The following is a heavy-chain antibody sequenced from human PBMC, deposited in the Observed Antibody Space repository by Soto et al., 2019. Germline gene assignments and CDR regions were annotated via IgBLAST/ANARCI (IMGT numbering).Heavy chain of an antibody. CDR3: ARGNFYDSSGYYPPYFQH. Sequence: SETLSLTCTVSGGSVSSGSYYWSWIRQPPGKGLEWIGYIYYSGSTNFNPSLKSRVTISVDTSKNQFSLKLSSVTAADTAVYYCARGNFYDSSGYYPPYFQHWGQGTLVTVSS. D-gene: IGHD3-22*01. J-gene: IGHJ1*01. V-gene: IGHV4-61*01. CDR1: GGSVSSGSYY. CDR2: IYYSGST.